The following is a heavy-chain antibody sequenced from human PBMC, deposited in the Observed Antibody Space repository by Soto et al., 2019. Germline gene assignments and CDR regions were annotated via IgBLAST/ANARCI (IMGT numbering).Heavy chain of an antibody. J-gene: IGHJ4*02. V-gene: IGHV4-31*03. CDR2: IYYSGST. CDR3: AKVECWGSAGGD. CDR1: GGSISSGGYY. D-gene: IGHD3-3*01. Sequence: QVQLQESGPGLVKPSQTLSLTCTVSGGSISSGGYYWSWIRQHPGKGLEWIGYIYYSGSTYYKPSLKSRLTISVDTSKNQFSLKQSSVTAADTAVYFCAKVECWGSAGGDRGPGTLVTGSS.